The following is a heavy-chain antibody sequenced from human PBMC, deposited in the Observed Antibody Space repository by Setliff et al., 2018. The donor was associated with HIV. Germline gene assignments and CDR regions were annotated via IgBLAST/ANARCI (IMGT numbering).Heavy chain of an antibody. V-gene: IGHV4-61*02. D-gene: IGHD2-21*02. CDR3: ATLDHSGGNFLAY. Sequence: PSETLSLTCIVAGDSISGGGHYLSWIRQTAGKGLEWIGRIYSSGSTIYNPSLKSRITISLDTSKEQFSLELSSATAADTAVYYCATLDHSGGNFLAYWGQGSLVTVSS. CDR2: IYSSGST. J-gene: IGHJ4*02. CDR1: GDSISGGGHY.